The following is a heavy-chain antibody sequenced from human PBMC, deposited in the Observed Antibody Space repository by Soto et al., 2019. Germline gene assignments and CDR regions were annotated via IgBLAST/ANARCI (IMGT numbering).Heavy chain of an antibody. V-gene: IGHV4-34*01. J-gene: IGHJ5*02. CDR1: GGSFSGYY. D-gene: IGHD3-16*01. CDR2: INHSGST. Sequence: LETLSLTCAVYGGSFSGYYWSLIRQPPGKGLEWIGEINHSGSTNYNPSLKSRVTISVDTSKNQFSLKLSSVTAADTAVYYCARGANLYDYIWGRKLNWFDPWGQGTLVTVSS. CDR3: ARGANLYDYIWGRKLNWFDP.